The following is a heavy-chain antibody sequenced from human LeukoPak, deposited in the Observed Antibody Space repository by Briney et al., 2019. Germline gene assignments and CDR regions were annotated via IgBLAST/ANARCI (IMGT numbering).Heavy chain of an antibody. D-gene: IGHD3-22*01. CDR1: GYTFTSYD. CDR3: ARADYYDSRSFDY. J-gene: IGHJ4*02. CDR2: IDPSGGST. V-gene: IGHV1-46*01. Sequence: ASVKVSCKASGYTFTSYDINWVRQAPGQGLEWMGIIDPSGGSTSYAQKFQGRVTMTRDMSTSTVYMELSSLRSEDTAVYYCARADYYDSRSFDYWGQGTLVTVSS.